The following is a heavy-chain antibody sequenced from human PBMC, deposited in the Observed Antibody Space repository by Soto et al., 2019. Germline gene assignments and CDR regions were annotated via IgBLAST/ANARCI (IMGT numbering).Heavy chain of an antibody. Sequence: QVQLQESGPGLVKPSETLSLTCTVSGGSISSNYWSWIRQPPGKGLEWIGYIYYSGTTNYNPSLKSRFTISLDTPKNQFSLKRSSVTAADTAVYYGAGSYDYGDYAFGFWGQGTLVTVSS. V-gene: IGHV4-59*08. CDR3: AGSYDYGDYAFGF. CDR1: GGSISSNY. CDR2: IYYSGTT. J-gene: IGHJ4*02. D-gene: IGHD4-17*01.